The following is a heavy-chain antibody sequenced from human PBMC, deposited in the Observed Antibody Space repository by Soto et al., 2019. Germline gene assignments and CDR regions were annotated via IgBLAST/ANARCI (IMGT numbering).Heavy chain of an antibody. CDR1: GFTFSSYW. CDR3: ARDLTATDFTFDYYYYYGMYV. J-gene: IGHJ6*02. CDR2: LKQDGSEK. Sequence: EVQLVASGGGLVQPGGSLRLSCAASGFTFSSYWMSWVRQAPGKGPEWVANLKQDGSEKYYVDSVKGRFTISRDNAKNSLYLQMNSLRAEDTAVYYCARDLTATDFTFDYYYYYGMYVWGQGTTVTVSS. D-gene: IGHD6-25*01. V-gene: IGHV3-7*05.